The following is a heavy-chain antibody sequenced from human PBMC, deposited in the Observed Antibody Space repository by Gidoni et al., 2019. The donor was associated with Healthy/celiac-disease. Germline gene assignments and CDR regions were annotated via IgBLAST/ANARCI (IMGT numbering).Heavy chain of an antibody. CDR2: ISGSVGSR. V-gene: IGHV3-23*01. Sequence: EVQLLEPGGGLVQPGGSLRLSCAAAGFTVSSYAMSWVRQVPGKRLEWVSAISGSVGSRDHADYMKGRFTISRDNSKNTLYLQMNSLRAEDTAVYYCAKVYGAGSYLLWGFDYWGQGTLVTVSS. CDR3: AKVYGAGSYLLWGFDY. CDR1: GFTVSSYA. J-gene: IGHJ4*02. D-gene: IGHD3-10*01.